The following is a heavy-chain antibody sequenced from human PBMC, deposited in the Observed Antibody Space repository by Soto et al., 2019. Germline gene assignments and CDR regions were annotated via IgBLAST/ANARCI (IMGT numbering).Heavy chain of an antibody. D-gene: IGHD2-2*01. CDR1: GGSISSYY. CDR3: AGFLGYCSSTSCLYGMDV. Sequence: SETLSLTCTVSGGSISSYYWSWIRQPPGKGLEWTGYIYYSGSTNYNPSLKSRVTISVDTSKNQFSLKLSSVTAADTAVYYCAGFLGYCSSTSCLYGMDVWGQGTTVTVSS. J-gene: IGHJ6*02. V-gene: IGHV4-59*01. CDR2: IYYSGST.